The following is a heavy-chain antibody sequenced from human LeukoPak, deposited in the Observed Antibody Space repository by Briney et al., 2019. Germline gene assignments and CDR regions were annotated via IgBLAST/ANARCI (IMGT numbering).Heavy chain of an antibody. D-gene: IGHD3-3*01. Sequence: PGGSLRLSCAASGFTFSSYAMHWVRQAPGKGLEWVAVISYDGSNKYYADSVKGRFTISRDNSKNTLYLQMNSLRAEDTAVYYCARDAYYDFWSGYYTKEYHYGMDVWGQGTTVTVSS. CDR3: ARDAYYDFWSGYYTKEYHYGMDV. V-gene: IGHV3-30-3*01. CDR2: ISYDGSNK. J-gene: IGHJ6*02. CDR1: GFTFSSYA.